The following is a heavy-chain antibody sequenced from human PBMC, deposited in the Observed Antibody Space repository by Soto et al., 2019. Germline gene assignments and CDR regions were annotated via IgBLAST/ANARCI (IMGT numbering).Heavy chain of an antibody. D-gene: IGHD3-10*01. V-gene: IGHV1-69*13. CDR1: GGTFSSYA. J-gene: IGHJ4*02. CDR2: IIPIFGTA. CDR3: ARDVTMVRGVPVY. Sequence: SVKVSCKASGGTFSSYAISWVRQAPGQGLEWMGGIIPIFGTANYAQKFQGRVTITADESTSTAYMELSSLRSEDTAVYYCARDVTMVRGVPVYWGQGTLVTVSS.